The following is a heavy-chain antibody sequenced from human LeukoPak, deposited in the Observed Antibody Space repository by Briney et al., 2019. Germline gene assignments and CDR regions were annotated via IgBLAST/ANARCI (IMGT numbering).Heavy chain of an antibody. D-gene: IGHD1-1*01. V-gene: IGHV4-38-2*02. CDR1: GYYISSGYY. Sequence: TSETLSLTCTVSGYYISSGYYWGWIRQPPGKGLQWIGSISNSGNTFYNPSLKSRVTISIDMSKNQFSLKMTSVTAADTAVYYCARDVQTTHDYWGQGTLVTVSS. J-gene: IGHJ4*02. CDR2: ISNSGNT. CDR3: ARDVQTTHDY.